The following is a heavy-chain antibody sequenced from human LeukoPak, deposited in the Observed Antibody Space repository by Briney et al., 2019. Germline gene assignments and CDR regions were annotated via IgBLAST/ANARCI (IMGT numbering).Heavy chain of an antibody. J-gene: IGHJ6*02. CDR2: INPNSGGT. Sequence: ASVKVSCKASGYTFTGYYMHWVRQAPRQGLEWMGWINPNSGGTNYAQKFQGWVTMTRDTSISTAYMELSRLRSDDTAVYYCARENLTNYYYGMDVWGQGTTVTVSS. V-gene: IGHV1-2*04. CDR3: ARENLTNYYYGMDV. CDR1: GYTFTGYY.